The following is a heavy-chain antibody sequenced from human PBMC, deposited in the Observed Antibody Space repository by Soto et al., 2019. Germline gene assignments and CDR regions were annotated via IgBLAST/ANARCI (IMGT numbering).Heavy chain of an antibody. CDR3: AREPRTVTAIDY. Sequence: QVQLVESGGGVVQSGRSLRLSCAASGFTFSSYAMHWVRQAPGKGLEWVAVISYDGSNKYYADSVKGRFTISRDNSKNTLYLQMNSLRAEDTAVYYCAREPRTVTAIDYWGQGTLVTVSS. J-gene: IGHJ4*02. D-gene: IGHD2-21*02. CDR2: ISYDGSNK. V-gene: IGHV3-30-3*01. CDR1: GFTFSSYA.